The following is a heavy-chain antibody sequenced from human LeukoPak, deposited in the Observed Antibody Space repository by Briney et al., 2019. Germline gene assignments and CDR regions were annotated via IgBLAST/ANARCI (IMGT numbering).Heavy chain of an antibody. V-gene: IGHV3-23*01. Sequence: PGGSLGLSCAASGFTFSSYAMSWVRQAPGKGLEWVSAISGSGGSTYYADSVKGRFTISRDNSKNSLYLQMNSLRAEDTAVYYCSVMVRGVIINSKVYVWGQGTLVTVSS. CDR1: GFTFSSYA. J-gene: IGHJ4*02. D-gene: IGHD3-10*01. CDR3: SVMVRGVIINSKVYV. CDR2: ISGSGGST.